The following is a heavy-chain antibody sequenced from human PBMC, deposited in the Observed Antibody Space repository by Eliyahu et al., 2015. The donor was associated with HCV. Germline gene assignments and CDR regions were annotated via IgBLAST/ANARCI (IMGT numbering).Heavy chain of an antibody. V-gene: IGHV4-34*01. CDR1: GGSFGDYY. CDR2: INQGGNT. CDR3: ARGNWGTLYFEI. D-gene: IGHD3-16*01. J-gene: IGHJ4*02. Sequence: QVQLQQWGARLVKPSEXLSLTXXVXGGSFGDYYWSWXRHFPGKGLEWIGEINQGGNTNYNPSLESRVTMSVVTSKIQFSLKLSSLTAADTAVYYCARGNWGTLYFEIWGQGSLVTVSS.